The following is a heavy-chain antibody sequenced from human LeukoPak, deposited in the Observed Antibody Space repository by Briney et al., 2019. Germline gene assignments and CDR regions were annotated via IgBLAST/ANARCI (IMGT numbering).Heavy chain of an antibody. D-gene: IGHD3-9*01. V-gene: IGHV3-7*01. CDR3: ARAGGRSGYGAFDI. CDR1: GFTFSSYW. J-gene: IGHJ3*02. Sequence: GGSLRLSCAASGFTFSSYWMSWVRQAPGKGLEWVANIKQDGSEKYYVDSVKGRFTISRDNSKNTLYLQMNSLRAEDTAVYYCARAGGRSGYGAFDIWGQGTMVTVSS. CDR2: IKQDGSEK.